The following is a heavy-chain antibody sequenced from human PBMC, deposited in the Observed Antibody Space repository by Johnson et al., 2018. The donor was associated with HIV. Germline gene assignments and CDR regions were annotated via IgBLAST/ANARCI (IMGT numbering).Heavy chain of an antibody. J-gene: IGHJ3*02. CDR3: ATENNI. CDR2: INQAGSEK. CDR1: GITFSSYW. V-gene: IGHV3-7*05. Sequence: VQVVESGGGLVQPGGSLRLSCAASGITFSSYWMSWVRQAPGKGLEWVANINQAGSEKYYVDSVKGRFTISRDNAKNSMYLQMNRLRADDTAIYYCATENNIWGQGTMVTVSS.